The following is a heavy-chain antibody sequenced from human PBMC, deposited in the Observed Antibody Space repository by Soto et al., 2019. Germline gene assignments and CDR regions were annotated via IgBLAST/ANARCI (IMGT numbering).Heavy chain of an antibody. J-gene: IGHJ3*02. CDR2: IYYSGST. Sequence: SETLSLTWTVSRGSIISGGYYWSRSRQHPGKGLEGIGYIYYSGSTYYNPSLKSRVTISVDTSKNQFSLKLSSVTAADTAVYYCASASGSWDIVVVPAAYDALDIWGQGTMVTVSS. V-gene: IGHV4-31*02. D-gene: IGHD2-2*01. CDR1: RGSIISGGYY. CDR3: ASASGSWDIVVVPAAYDALDI.